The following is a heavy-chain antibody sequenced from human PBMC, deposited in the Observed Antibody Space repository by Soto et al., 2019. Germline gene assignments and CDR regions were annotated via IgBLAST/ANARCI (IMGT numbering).Heavy chain of an antibody. Sequence: PSETLSLTCTVSGGSISSYYWSWIRQPPGKGLEWIGYIYYSGSTNYNPSLKSRVTISVDTSKNQFSLKLSSVTAADTAVYYCARGHYDFWSGYYLDAFDIWGQGTMVTVSS. CDR3: ARGHYDFWSGYYLDAFDI. CDR2: IYYSGST. CDR1: GGSISSYY. V-gene: IGHV4-59*01. J-gene: IGHJ3*02. D-gene: IGHD3-3*01.